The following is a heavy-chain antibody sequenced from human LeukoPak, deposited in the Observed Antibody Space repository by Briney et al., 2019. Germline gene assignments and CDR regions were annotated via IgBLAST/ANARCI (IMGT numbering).Heavy chain of an antibody. Sequence: SETLSLICTVSGGSISSYYWSWIRQLAGEGLEWIGRIYTSGSTNYNPSLKSRVTISVDKSKNQFSLKLSSVTAADTAVYYCARAAGTCRPPGGYVSGWFDPWGQGTLVTVSS. CDR3: ARAAGTCRPPGGYVSGWFDP. CDR1: GGSISSYY. V-gene: IGHV4-4*07. D-gene: IGHD5-12*01. CDR2: IYTSGST. J-gene: IGHJ5*02.